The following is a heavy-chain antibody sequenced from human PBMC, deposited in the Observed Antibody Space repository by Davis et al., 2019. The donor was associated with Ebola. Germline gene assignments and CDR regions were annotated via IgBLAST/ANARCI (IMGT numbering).Heavy chain of an antibody. V-gene: IGHV3-21*03. CDR2: ISSSSSYI. J-gene: IGHJ6*02. Sequence: PGGSLRLSCAASGFTFSGSAMNWVRQAPGKGLEWVSSISSSSSYIYYADSVKGRFTISRDNAKNTLYLQMNSLKTEDTAVYYCTMGPTTVTYYYGMDVWGQGTTVTVSS. CDR1: GFTFSGSA. CDR3: TMGPTTVTYYYGMDV. D-gene: IGHD4-11*01.